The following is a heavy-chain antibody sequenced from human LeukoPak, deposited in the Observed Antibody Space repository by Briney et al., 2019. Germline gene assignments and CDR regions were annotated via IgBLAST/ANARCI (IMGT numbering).Heavy chain of an antibody. CDR3: ARQYSSSWYYWFDP. V-gene: IGHV1-2*02. CDR1: GYTFTGYY. D-gene: IGHD6-13*01. J-gene: IGHJ5*02. Sequence: ASVNVSCKASGYTFTGYYMHWVRQAPGQGLEWMGWINPNSGGTNYAQKFQGRVTMTRDTSISTAYMELSRLRSDDTAVYYCARQYSSSWYYWFDPWGQGTLVTVSS. CDR2: INPNSGGT.